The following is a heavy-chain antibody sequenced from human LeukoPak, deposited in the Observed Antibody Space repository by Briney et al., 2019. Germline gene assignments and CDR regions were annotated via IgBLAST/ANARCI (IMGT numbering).Heavy chain of an antibody. J-gene: IGHJ4*02. D-gene: IGHD6-13*01. CDR1: GFTFDDYG. CDR3: ARVSSSWYGDCFDY. CDR2: INWNGGST. Sequence: PGGSLRLSCAASGFTFDDYGMSWVRQAPGKGLEWVSGINWNGGSTGYADSVKGRFTISRDNAKNSLYLQMNGLKAEDTALYYCARVSSSWYGDCFDYWGQGTLVTVSS. V-gene: IGHV3-20*04.